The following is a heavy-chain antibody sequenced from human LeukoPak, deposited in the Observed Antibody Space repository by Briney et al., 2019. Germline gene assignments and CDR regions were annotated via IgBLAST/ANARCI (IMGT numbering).Heavy chain of an antibody. D-gene: IGHD3-16*01. CDR2: ISSRSSYI. J-gene: IGHJ3*02. Sequence: GGSLRLSCAASGFTFSSYSMNWVRQAPGKGLEWVSSISSRSSYIYSADSVKGRFTISRDNAKNSLYLQMNSLRAEDTAVYYCVRDTFSPDAFDIRGQGTMVTVSS. CDR3: VRDTFSPDAFDI. CDR1: GFTFSSYS. V-gene: IGHV3-21*01.